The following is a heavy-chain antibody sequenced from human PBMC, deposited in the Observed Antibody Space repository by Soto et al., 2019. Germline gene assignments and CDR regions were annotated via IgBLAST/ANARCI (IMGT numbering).Heavy chain of an antibody. Sequence: ASVKVSCKASGYTFTSYYMHWVRQAPGQGLEWMGIINPSGGSTSYAQKFQGRVTMTRDTSTSAVYMELSSLRSEDTAVYYCARGYYYDSSGYRYYFDYWGQGTLVTVSS. CDR2: INPSGGST. J-gene: IGHJ4*02. D-gene: IGHD3-22*01. CDR3: ARGYYYDSSGYRYYFDY. CDR1: GYTFTSYY. V-gene: IGHV1-46*01.